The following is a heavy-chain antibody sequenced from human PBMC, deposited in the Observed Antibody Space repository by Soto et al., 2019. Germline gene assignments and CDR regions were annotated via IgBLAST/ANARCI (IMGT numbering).Heavy chain of an antibody. CDR2: IWYDGSNK. CDR1: GFTFSSYG. CDR3: ARDWMATLDY. D-gene: IGHD5-12*01. Sequence: QVQLVESGGGVVQPGRSLRLSCAASGFTFSSYGMHWVRQAPGKGLEWVAVIWYDGSNKYYADSVKGRFTISRDNSKNTLYLQTNSLRAEDTAVYYCARDWMATLDYWGQGTLVTVSS. V-gene: IGHV3-33*01. J-gene: IGHJ4*02.